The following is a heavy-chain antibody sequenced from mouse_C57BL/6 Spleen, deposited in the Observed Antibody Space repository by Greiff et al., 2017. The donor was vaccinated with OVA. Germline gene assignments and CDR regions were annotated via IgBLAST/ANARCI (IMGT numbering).Heavy chain of an antibody. CDR1: GYTFTSSW. D-gene: IGHD2-4*01. CDR3: ARDDYDREFAY. J-gene: IGHJ3*01. V-gene: IGHV1-52*01. Sequence: QVQLQQPGAELVRPGSSVKLSCKASGYTFTSSWMHWVKQRPIQGLEWIGNIDPSDSETHYNQKFKDKATLTVDKSSSTAYMQLSSLTSEDSAVYYCARDDYDREFAYWGQGTLVTVSA. CDR2: IDPSDSET.